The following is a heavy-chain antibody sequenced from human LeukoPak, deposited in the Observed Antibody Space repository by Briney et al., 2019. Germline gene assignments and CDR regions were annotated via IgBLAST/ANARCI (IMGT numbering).Heavy chain of an antibody. CDR2: INSDGSST. Sequence: GGSLRLSCAASGFTFSTYWMTWVRQAPGKGLVWVSRINSDGSSTSYADSVKGRFTISRDNAKNTLYLQMNSLRAEDTAVYYCARAFLTTGPFDYWGQGTLVTVSS. CDR1: GFTFSTYW. CDR3: ARAFLTTGPFDY. D-gene: IGHD4-17*01. V-gene: IGHV3-74*01. J-gene: IGHJ4*02.